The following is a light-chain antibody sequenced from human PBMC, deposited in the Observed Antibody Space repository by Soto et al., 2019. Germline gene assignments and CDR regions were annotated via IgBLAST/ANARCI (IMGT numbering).Light chain of an antibody. J-gene: IGKJ5*01. Sequence: EIVLTQSPGTLSLSPGARATLSCRARQSVSSSYLARYQQNPGQAPRLLIYGASSRATGIPDRFSGSGSGTDFTLTISSLEPEDFAVYYCQQRSNWPPSITFGQGTRLEIK. CDR2: GAS. CDR1: QSVSSSY. V-gene: IGKV3D-20*02. CDR3: QQRSNWPPSIT.